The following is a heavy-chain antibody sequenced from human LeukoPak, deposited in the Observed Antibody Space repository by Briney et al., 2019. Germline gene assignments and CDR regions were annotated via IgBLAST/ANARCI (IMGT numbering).Heavy chain of an antibody. D-gene: IGHD3-10*01. CDR2: ISYDGSNK. CDR3: AKEYYYGSGSYYGPSNYFDY. CDR1: GFTFSSYG. V-gene: IGHV3-30*18. Sequence: GRSLRLSCAASGFTFSSYGMHWVRQAPGKGLEWVAVISYDGSNKYYADSVKGRFTISRDNSKNTLYLQMNSLRAEDTAVYYCAKEYYYGSGSYYGPSNYFDYWGQGTLVTVSS. J-gene: IGHJ4*02.